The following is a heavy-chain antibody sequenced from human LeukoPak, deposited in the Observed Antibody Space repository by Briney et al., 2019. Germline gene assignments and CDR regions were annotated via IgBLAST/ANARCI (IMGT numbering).Heavy chain of an antibody. Sequence: SETLSLTCTVSGGSFSSYYWSWIRQPPGKGLEWIGSIYYSGSTDYNPSLKSRVTISADTSKNQFSLKVDALTAADTAIYYCARGGGVGSTSLDYWGQGILVTVSS. CDR2: IYYSGST. J-gene: IGHJ4*02. V-gene: IGHV4-59*01. D-gene: IGHD3-16*01. CDR3: ARGGGVGSTSLDY. CDR1: GGSFSSYY.